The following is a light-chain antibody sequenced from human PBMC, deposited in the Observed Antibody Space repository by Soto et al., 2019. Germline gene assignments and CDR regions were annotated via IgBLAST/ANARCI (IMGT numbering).Light chain of an antibody. CDR3: QQYNSYSIT. V-gene: IGKV1-5*03. J-gene: IGKJ4*01. Sequence: DIQMTQSPSTLSTSVGDRVTITCRASQNINSWLAWFQQKPGKAPKLLIYKASNLESGVPSRFSGSGSGTEFTLTISSLQPDDFATYYCQQYNSYSITFGGGTKVDIK. CDR1: QNINSW. CDR2: KAS.